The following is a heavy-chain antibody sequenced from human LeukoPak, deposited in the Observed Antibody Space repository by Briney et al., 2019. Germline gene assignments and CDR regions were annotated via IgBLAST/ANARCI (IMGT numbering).Heavy chain of an antibody. J-gene: IGHJ4*02. Sequence: GGSLRLSCAASGFTFSSYWMHWVRQAPGKGLVWVSRINNDGSSTTYADPVKGRFTISRDNAKNTLYLQMNSLRAEDTAVYYCAPTRYSSGWPFDYWGQGTLVTVSS. CDR2: INNDGSST. V-gene: IGHV3-74*01. CDR3: APTRYSSGWPFDY. D-gene: IGHD6-19*01. CDR1: GFTFSSYW.